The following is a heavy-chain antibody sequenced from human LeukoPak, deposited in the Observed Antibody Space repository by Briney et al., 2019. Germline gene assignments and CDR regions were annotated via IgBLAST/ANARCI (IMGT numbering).Heavy chain of an antibody. CDR2: ISWNSGTI. D-gene: IGHD3-22*01. CDR3: ARGAYYYED. Sequence: GRSLRLSCAGSGFIFNNYAMHWVRQPPGKGLEWVSGISWNSGTIDYADSVRGRFTISRDNAKNSLYLQMDSLRAEDTAVYYCARGAYYYEDWGQGTLVTVSS. CDR1: GFIFNNYA. V-gene: IGHV3-9*01. J-gene: IGHJ4*02.